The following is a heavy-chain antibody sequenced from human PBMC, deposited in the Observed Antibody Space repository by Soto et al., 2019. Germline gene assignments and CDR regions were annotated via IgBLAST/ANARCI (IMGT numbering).Heavy chain of an antibody. Sequence: HAPRQRLEWMGIINPSGGSTSYAQKFQGRVTMTRDTSTSTVYMELSSLRSEDTAVYYCALLYYDSLHYFCSVMDVWVQRTTVTVFS. CDR2: INPSGGST. CDR3: ALLYYDSLHYFCSVMDV. J-gene: IGHJ6*01. V-gene: IGHV1-46*03. D-gene: IGHD3-22*01.